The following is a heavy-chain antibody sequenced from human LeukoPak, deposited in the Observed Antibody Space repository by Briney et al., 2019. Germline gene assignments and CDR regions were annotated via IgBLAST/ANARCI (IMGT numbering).Heavy chain of an antibody. CDR1: GGSISSSSYY. CDR3: ARHVRVGANDY. D-gene: IGHD1-26*01. V-gene: IGHV4-39*01. CDR2: TYYSGST. J-gene: IGHJ4*02. Sequence: KPSETLSLTCTVSGGSISSSSYYWGWIRQPPGKGLEWIGSTYYSGSTYYNPSLKSRVTISVDTSKNQFSLKLSSVTAADTAVYYCARHVRVGANDYWGQGTLVTVSS.